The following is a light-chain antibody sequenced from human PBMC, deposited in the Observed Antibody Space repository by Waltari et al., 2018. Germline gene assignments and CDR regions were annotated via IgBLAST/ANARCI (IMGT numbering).Light chain of an antibody. CDR3: QQHASWPNT. V-gene: IGKV3-11*01. J-gene: IGKJ2*01. Sequence: EIVLPQSPATLSLSPGEGATLSCRASQSVSNYLAWYQQKPGQAPRLLIYGTYNRATGIPARFSGSGSGTDFTLTISSLEPEDFAVYYCQQHASWPNTFGQGTKLEIK. CDR1: QSVSNY. CDR2: GTY.